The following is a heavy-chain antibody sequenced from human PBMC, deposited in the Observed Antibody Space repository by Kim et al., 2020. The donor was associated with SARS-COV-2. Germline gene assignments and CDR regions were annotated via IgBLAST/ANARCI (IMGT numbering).Heavy chain of an antibody. V-gene: IGHV4-34*01. CDR2: NHSGST. J-gene: IGHJ4*02. Sequence: NHSGSTNYTPSLKSRVTISVDTSKNQFSLKLSSVTAADTAVYYCAREAEYWGQGTLVTVSS. CDR3: AREAEY.